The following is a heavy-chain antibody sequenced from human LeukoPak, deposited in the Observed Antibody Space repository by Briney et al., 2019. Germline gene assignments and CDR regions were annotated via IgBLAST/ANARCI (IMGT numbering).Heavy chain of an antibody. CDR1: GGTFSYFS. J-gene: IGHJ5*02. Sequence: SVKVSCKASGGTFSYFSINWVRQAPGQGLEWMGGFIPLFGTPKYARKFQGRVTITTDASATTSYLELSSLRSEDTAMYYCAREDIPDSAMVTDDSWGQGTLVTVSS. D-gene: IGHD5-18*01. CDR2: FIPLFGTP. CDR3: AREDIPDSAMVTDDS. V-gene: IGHV1-69*05.